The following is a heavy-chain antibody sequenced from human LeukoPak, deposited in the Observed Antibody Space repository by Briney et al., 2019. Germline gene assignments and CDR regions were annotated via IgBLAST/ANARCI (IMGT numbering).Heavy chain of an antibody. CDR1: GFSFRSYG. J-gene: IGHJ4*02. CDR2: ISYDGSNK. V-gene: IGHV3-30*18. Sequence: PGGSLRLSCAASGFSFRSYGMHWVRQTPGKGLEWVAVISYDGSNKYYADSVKGRFTISRDNSKNTLYLQMSSLRPEDTAVYYCAKDKLQLLILDYFDYWGQGTLVTVSS. CDR3: AKDKLQLLILDYFDY. D-gene: IGHD4-11*01.